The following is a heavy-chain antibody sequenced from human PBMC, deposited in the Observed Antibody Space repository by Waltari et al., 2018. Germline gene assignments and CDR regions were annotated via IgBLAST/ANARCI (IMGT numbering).Heavy chain of an antibody. Sequence: QLQESGPGLVKPSETLALTCRVSGFSMTRYYWAWIRQPPGKGLEWIGSVFHSGSPSYNPSLKSHVTISVDSSKNQFTLRLTAVTAADTAVYYCAGEKARYGFDVWGQGTTVTVSS. CDR2: VFHSGSP. V-gene: IGHV4-38-2*02. CDR3: AGEKARYGFDV. CDR1: GFSMTRYY. J-gene: IGHJ6*02.